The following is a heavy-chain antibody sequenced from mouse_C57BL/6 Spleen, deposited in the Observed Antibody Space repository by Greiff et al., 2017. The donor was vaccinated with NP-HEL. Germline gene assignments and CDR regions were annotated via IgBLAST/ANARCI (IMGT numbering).Heavy chain of an antibody. CDR1: GYTFTSYW. D-gene: IGHD1-1*01. Sequence: QVQLQQPGAELVKPGASVKMSCKASGYTFTSYWITWVKQRPGQGLEWIGDIYPGSGSTNYNEKFKSKATLTVDTSSSTAYMQLSSLTSEDSAVYYCAREDYYGSSHYFADWGQGTLVTVSA. V-gene: IGHV1-55*01. CDR3: AREDYYGSSHYFAD. CDR2: IYPGSGST. J-gene: IGHJ3*01.